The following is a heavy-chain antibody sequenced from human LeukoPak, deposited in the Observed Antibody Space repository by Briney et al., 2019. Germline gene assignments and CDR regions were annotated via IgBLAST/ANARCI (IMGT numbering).Heavy chain of an antibody. CDR2: IKEDGSEK. V-gene: IGHV3-7*03. D-gene: IGHD2-2*01. CDR3: ARRALRYCSSTSCPAQYYGVDV. CDR1: GFIFSSYW. J-gene: IGHJ6*04. Sequence: GGSLRLSCAASGFIFSSYWMSWVRQAPGKGLEWVANIKEDGSEKYYVDSVKGRFTISRDNAKNSLYLQTNSLRAEDTAVYYCARRALRYCSSTSCPAQYYGVDVWGEGTTVTASS.